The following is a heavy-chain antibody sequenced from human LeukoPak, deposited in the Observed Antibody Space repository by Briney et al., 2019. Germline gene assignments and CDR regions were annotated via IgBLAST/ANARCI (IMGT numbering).Heavy chain of an antibody. CDR1: GGSISSGGYS. J-gene: IGHJ4*02. V-gene: IGHV4-30-2*01. CDR2: IYRSGST. CDR3: ARGRHYYDSSGYYELDY. Sequence: SETLSFTCAVSGGSISSGGYSWSWIRQPPGKGLEWIGYIYRSGSTYYNPSLKSRVTISVDRSKNQFSLKLSSVTAADTAVYYCARGRHYYDSSGYYELDYWGQGTLVTVSS. D-gene: IGHD3-22*01.